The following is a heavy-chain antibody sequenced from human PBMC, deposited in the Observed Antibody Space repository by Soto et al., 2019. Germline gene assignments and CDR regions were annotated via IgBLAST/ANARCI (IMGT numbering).Heavy chain of an antibody. D-gene: IGHD3-10*02. CDR1: GGTFSSYA. Sequence: QVQLVQSGAEVKKPGSSVKVSCKASGGTFSSYAISWVRQAPGQGLEWMGGIIPIFGTANYAQKFQGRVTINADESTSTAYMELSSLRSEDKAVYYCASCSPDGYGMDVWGQGTKVTVSS. J-gene: IGHJ6*02. V-gene: IGHV1-69*01. CDR2: IIPIFGTA. CDR3: ASCSPDGYGMDV.